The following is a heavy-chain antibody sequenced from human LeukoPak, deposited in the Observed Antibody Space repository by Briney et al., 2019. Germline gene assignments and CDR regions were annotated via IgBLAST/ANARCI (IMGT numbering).Heavy chain of an antibody. CDR2: IIPILGIA. D-gene: IGHD3-22*01. J-gene: IGHJ5*02. Sequence: SVKVSCKASGGTFSSYTISWVRQAPGQGLEWMGRIIPILGIANYAQKFQGRVTITADKSTSTAYMELSSLRSEDTAVYYCAGEGITYYYDSSGYYNNWFDPWGQGTLVTVSS. CDR1: GGTFSSYT. CDR3: AGEGITYYYDSSGYYNNWFDP. V-gene: IGHV1-69*04.